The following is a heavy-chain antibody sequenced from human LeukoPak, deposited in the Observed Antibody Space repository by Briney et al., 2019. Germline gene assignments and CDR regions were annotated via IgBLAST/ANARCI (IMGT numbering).Heavy chain of an antibody. D-gene: IGHD3-10*01. CDR1: GGSFSGYY. J-gene: IGHJ1*01. CDR3: ASPFLGITMAFQH. CDR2: INHSGST. Sequence: ASETLSLTCTVYGGSFSGYYWSWIRQPPGKGLEWIGEINHSGSTNYNPSLKSRVTISVDTSKNQFSLKLSSVTAADTAVYYCASPFLGITMAFQHWGQGTLVTVSS. V-gene: IGHV4-34*01.